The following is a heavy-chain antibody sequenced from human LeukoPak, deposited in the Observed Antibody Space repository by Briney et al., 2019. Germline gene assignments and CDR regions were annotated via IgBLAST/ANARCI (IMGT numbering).Heavy chain of an antibody. J-gene: IGHJ5*02. CDR3: ARDLGQYYDTSDNWFDP. CDR1: GFTFSSYA. CDR2: FPYDGSNR. V-gene: IGHV3-30*04. D-gene: IGHD3-22*01. Sequence: GGSLRLSCAASGFTFSSYAMHWVRQAPGKGLEWVAVFPYDGSNRYADSVKGRFTISRDNSKNTLYLQMNSLRAEDTAVYYCARDLGQYYDTSDNWFDPWGQGTLVTVSS.